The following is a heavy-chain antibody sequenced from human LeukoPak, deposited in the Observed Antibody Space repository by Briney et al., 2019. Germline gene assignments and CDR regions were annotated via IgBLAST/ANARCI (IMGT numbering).Heavy chain of an antibody. CDR1: GFTFSNYW. D-gene: IGHD1-14*01. J-gene: IGHJ4*02. CDR2: INSDGINT. Sequence: GGSLRLSCAASGFTFSNYWMHWVRQAPGKGLVWVSRINSDGINTSYAGSVKGRFTISRDNAKNTLNLQMNSLRAEDTAVYYCAKGDKPGYWGQGTLITVSS. CDR3: AKGDKPGY. V-gene: IGHV3-74*01.